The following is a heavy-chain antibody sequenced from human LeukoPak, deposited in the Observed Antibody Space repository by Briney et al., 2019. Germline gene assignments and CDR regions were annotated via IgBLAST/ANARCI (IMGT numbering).Heavy chain of an antibody. CDR3: ARDYRTVVGALDP. CDR2: INPNSGGT. D-gene: IGHD1-26*01. CDR1: GYTFTGYY. J-gene: IGHJ5*02. Sequence: GASVKVSCKASGYTFTGYYMHLVRQAPGQGLEWMGWINPNSGGTNYAQKFQGRVTMTRDTSISTAYMELSRLRSDDTAVYYCARDYRTVVGALDPWGQGTLVTVSS. V-gene: IGHV1-2*02.